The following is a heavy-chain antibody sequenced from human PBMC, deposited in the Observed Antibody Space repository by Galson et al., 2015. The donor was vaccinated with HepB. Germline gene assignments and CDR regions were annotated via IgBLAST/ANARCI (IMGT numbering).Heavy chain of an antibody. CDR3: ARGIYSNSFASYYMDV. CDR2: IIPIFGTA. D-gene: IGHD4-11*01. V-gene: IGHV1-69*13. J-gene: IGHJ6*03. Sequence: SVKVSCKASGCTFTSYAISWVRQAPGQGLEWMGGIIPIFGTANYAQKFQGRVTITADESTSTAYMELSSLRSEDTAVYYCARGIYSNSFASYYMDVWGKGTLVTVSS. CDR1: GCTFTSYA.